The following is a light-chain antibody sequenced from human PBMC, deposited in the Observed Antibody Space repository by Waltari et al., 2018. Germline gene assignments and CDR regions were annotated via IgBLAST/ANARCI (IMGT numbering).Light chain of an antibody. Sequence: QSALTQPASVSGSPGQSIPISCIGVSNDVGRYSLVSWYQHHPDQAPKLLIDDDIKRPSGVSDRFSGSRSGNTASLTISGLQAEDEADYFCSSYAGDRTWVFGGGTKLSVL. J-gene: IGLJ3*02. CDR1: SNDVGRYSL. V-gene: IGLV2-23*01. CDR3: SSYAGDRTWV. CDR2: DDI.